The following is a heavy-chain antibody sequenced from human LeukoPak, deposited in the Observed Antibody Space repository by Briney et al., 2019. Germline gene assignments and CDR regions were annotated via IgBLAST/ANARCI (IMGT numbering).Heavy chain of an antibody. D-gene: IGHD5-18*01. J-gene: IGHJ4*02. CDR3: ARSGYSYGPADY. CDR2: IGSSSSYI. V-gene: IGHV3-21*01. Sequence: GGSLRLSCAASGFTFSSYSMNWVRQAPGKGLEWVSSIGSSSSYIYYADSVKGRFTISRDNAKNSLYLQMNSLRAEDTAVYYCARSGYSYGPADYWGQGTLVTVSS. CDR1: GFTFSSYS.